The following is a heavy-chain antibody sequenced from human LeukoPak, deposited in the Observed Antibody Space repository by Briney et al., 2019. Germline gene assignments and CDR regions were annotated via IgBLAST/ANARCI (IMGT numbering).Heavy chain of an antibody. J-gene: IGHJ5*02. V-gene: IGHV4-30-2*01. Sequence: SETLSLTCTVSGGSISSGGYYWSWIRQHPGKGLEWIGYIYHSGSTYYNPSLKSRVTISVDRSKNQFSLKLSSVTAADTAVYYCARAYGSGSYYSPGVWFDPWGQGTLVTVSS. CDR2: IYHSGST. CDR1: GGSISSGGYY. CDR3: ARAYGSGSYYSPGVWFDP. D-gene: IGHD3-10*01.